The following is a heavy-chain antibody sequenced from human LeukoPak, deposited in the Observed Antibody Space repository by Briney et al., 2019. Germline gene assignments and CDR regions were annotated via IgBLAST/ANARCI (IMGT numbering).Heavy chain of an antibody. D-gene: IGHD6-13*01. CDR1: GLTFNTYG. J-gene: IGHJ4*02. V-gene: IGHV3-30*18. CDR2: ISYDGNYK. Sequence: GRSLRLSCASSGLTFNTYGMHWVRQAPGKGLEWVALISYDGNYKYYADSVKGRFTISRDNSKNTLYLQMNSLRAEDTAVYYCAKDGLYSSNLLRPNSGWYYFDYWGQGTLVTVSS. CDR3: AKDGLYSSNLLRPNSGWYYFDY.